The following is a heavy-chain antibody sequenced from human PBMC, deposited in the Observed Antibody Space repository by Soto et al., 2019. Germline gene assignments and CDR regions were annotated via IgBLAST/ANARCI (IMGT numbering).Heavy chain of an antibody. D-gene: IGHD2-21*02. CDR2: ISGSGGST. Sequence: GGSLRLSCAASGFTFSSYAMSWVRQAPGKGLEWVSAISGSGGSTYYADSVKGRFTISRDNSKNTLYLQMKSLRAEDTAVYYCAKDLSPVAYCGGDCWYFQYWGQGTLVTVSS. CDR1: GFTFSSYA. V-gene: IGHV3-23*01. J-gene: IGHJ1*01. CDR3: AKDLSPVAYCGGDCWYFQY.